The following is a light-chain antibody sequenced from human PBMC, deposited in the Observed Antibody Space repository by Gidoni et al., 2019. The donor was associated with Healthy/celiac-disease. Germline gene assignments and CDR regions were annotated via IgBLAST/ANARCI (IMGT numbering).Light chain of an antibody. J-gene: IGKJ4*01. CDR3: QQYDNLPLT. V-gene: IGKV1-33*01. Sequence: DIQMTQSPSSLSASVGNRVTITCQASQDISNYLNWYQQKPGKAPTLLIYDASNLETGVPSMFSVSGSWTDFTFTISSLQPEDIATYYCQQYDNLPLTFXGXTKVEIK. CDR2: DAS. CDR1: QDISNY.